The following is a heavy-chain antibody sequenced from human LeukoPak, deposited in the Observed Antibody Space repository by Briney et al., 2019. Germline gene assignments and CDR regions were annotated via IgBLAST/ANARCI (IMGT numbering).Heavy chain of an antibody. Sequence: GGSLRLSCAASGFTFSSYSMNWVRQAPGKGLEWVSSISSSSSYIYYADSVKGRFTISRDNAKNSLYLQMNSLRAEDTAVYYCARVTNRIGASDIWGQGTMVTVSS. V-gene: IGHV3-21*01. CDR2: ISSSSSYI. CDR1: GFTFSSYS. CDR3: ARVTNRIGASDI. D-gene: IGHD3-10*01. J-gene: IGHJ3*02.